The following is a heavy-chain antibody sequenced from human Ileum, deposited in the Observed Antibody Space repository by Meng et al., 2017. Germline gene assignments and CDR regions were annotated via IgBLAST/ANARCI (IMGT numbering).Heavy chain of an antibody. CDR3: ARDPSGGKFHYFDS. D-gene: IGHD2-15*01. Sequence: QAQLVQSGPDVKRPGAPVKVSCKASGATFSSFVIHWVRQAPGQRLEWMGWIHAGNGNRKYSQKFQGRVTFTTDTSATTAYLDLSSLRSEDTAVYYCARDPSGGKFHYFDSWGQGTLVTVSS. J-gene: IGHJ4*02. CDR2: IHAGNGNR. V-gene: IGHV1-3*01. CDR1: GATFSSFV.